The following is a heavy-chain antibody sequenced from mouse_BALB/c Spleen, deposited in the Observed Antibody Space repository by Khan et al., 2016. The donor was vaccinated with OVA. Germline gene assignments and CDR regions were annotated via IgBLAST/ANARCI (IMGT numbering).Heavy chain of an antibody. J-gene: IGHJ3*01. CDR2: INPSNGGT. Sequence: QVQLQQSGAELVKPGASVKLSCKASGYTFTSYYMYWVKQRPGQGLEWIGEINPSNGGTNFNEKFKSKATLTVDKSSSTAYMQLSSLTSEDCAVYYCTRSGYGSFAYWGQGTPVTVSA. CDR3: TRSGYGSFAY. D-gene: IGHD2-2*01. V-gene: IGHV1S81*02. CDR1: GYTFTSYY.